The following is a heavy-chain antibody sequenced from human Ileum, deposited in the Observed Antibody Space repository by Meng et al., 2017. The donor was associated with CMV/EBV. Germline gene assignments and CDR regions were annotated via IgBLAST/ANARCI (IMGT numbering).Heavy chain of an antibody. Sequence: SCEASGDTFTRYVMNWVRQAPGQGLEWIGWINTNTGNPLYAQGFTGRFVFSLDTSVSTAYLQISSLKAEDTAVYYCARDQPGEGADYWGQGTLVTVSS. CDR2: INTNTGNP. V-gene: IGHV7-4-1*02. D-gene: IGHD7-27*01. J-gene: IGHJ4*02. CDR1: GDTFTRYV. CDR3: ARDQPGEGADY.